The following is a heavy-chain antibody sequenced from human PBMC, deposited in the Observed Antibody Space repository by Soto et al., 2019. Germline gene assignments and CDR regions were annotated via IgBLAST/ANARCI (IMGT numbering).Heavy chain of an antibody. Sequence: PGESLKISCKGSGYRFTSYWISWVRQMPGKGLEWMGRIDPSDSYTNYSPSFQGHVTISADKSISTAYLQWSSRKASDTAMYYYARHVDVVDYWGQGTLVTVSS. CDR2: IDPSDSYT. CDR1: GYRFTSYW. J-gene: IGHJ4*02. D-gene: IGHD3-10*02. CDR3: ARHVDVVDY. V-gene: IGHV5-10-1*01.